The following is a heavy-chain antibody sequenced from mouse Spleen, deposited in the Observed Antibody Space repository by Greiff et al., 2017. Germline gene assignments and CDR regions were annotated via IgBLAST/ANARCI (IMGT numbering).Heavy chain of an antibody. Sequence: EVKVEESGGGLVQPGGSMKLSCAASGFTFSDAWMDWVRQSPEKGLEWVAEIRNKANNHATYYAESVKGRFTISRDDSKSSVYLQMNSLRAEDTGIYYCTRGGGPYYFDYWGQGTTLTVSS. D-gene: IGHD1-1*02. CDR1: GFTFSDAW. CDR3: TRGGGPYYFDY. J-gene: IGHJ2*01. V-gene: IGHV6-6*01. CDR2: IRNKANNHAT.